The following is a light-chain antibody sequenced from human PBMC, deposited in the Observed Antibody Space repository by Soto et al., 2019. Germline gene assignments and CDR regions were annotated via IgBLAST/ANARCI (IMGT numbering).Light chain of an antibody. CDR1: QSVSGN. V-gene: IGKV3-15*01. CDR2: GAS. J-gene: IGKJ4*01. CDR3: QQYTKWPPLA. Sequence: EIVMTQSPATLSVSPGESATLSCRASQSVSGNLAWYQQKPGQAPRLLIYGASTRATGSPARISGSGSGTEFTLTSSRLQYEDFAVYYCQQYTKWPPLAVGGEAKVEIK.